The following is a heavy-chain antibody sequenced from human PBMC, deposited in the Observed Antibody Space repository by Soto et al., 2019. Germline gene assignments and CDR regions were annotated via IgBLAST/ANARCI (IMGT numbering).Heavy chain of an antibody. D-gene: IGHD6-19*01. CDR1: GGTFRTYA. CDR2: IIPIFGTV. CDR3: AKGAVAGTPTSYYYYGMDV. J-gene: IGHJ6*02. V-gene: IGHV1-69*12. Sequence: QVQLLQSGAEVKKAGSSVRVSCEASGGTFRTYAISWVRQAPGQGLEWMGEIIPIFGTVNYAQKFQGRVTITADESTTTVYMDLRSLRSEDTAVYYCAKGAVAGTPTSYYYYGMDVWGQGTTVTVSS.